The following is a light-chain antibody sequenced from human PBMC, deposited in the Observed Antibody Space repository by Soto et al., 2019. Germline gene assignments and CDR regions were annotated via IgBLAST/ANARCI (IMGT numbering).Light chain of an antibody. CDR3: QQSYSTLGT. Sequence: EIVMTQSPASLSVSPGERATLSCRASQNVNSNLAWYQQKPGQAPRFLIYGASTRATGIPARFSGSGSGTEFTLTISSLQSEDFATYYCQQSYSTLGTFGQGTKVEIK. CDR1: QNVNSN. J-gene: IGKJ1*01. V-gene: IGKV3-15*01. CDR2: GAS.